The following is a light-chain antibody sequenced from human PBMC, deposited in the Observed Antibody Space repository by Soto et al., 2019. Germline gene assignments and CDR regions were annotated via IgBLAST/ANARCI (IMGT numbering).Light chain of an antibody. Sequence: QSVLTQPPSVSGAPGQRVTISCTGSSSNIGAGYDVHWYQQLPGTAPKLLIHGNSNRPSGVPDRFSGSKSGTSASLAITGLQAEDEADYYCQSYDSSLSGVVFGGGTQL. J-gene: IGLJ2*01. CDR1: SSNIGAGYD. CDR2: GNS. V-gene: IGLV1-40*01. CDR3: QSYDSSLSGVV.